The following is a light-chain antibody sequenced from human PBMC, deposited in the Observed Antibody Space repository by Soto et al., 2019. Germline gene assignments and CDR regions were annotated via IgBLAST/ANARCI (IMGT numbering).Light chain of an antibody. CDR2: GAS. J-gene: IGKJ1*01. CDR1: QSVGTY. Sequence: EIVKTQSPATLSVSPGERATLSCRASQSVGTYLAWYQQKPGQAPRLLIYGASTRAAGISPRFSGGGSGTEFTLTFSSLQSEDFAVYYCQQYNDWPRTFGQGTKVGIK. CDR3: QQYNDWPRT. V-gene: IGKV3-15*01.